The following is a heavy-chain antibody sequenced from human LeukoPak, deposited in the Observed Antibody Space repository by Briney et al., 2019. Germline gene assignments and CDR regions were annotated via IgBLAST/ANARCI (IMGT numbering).Heavy chain of an antibody. CDR3: ARENYYDSSGYFP. V-gene: IGHV4-59*12. J-gene: IGHJ5*02. CDR2: IYYSGST. D-gene: IGHD3-22*01. Sequence: SETLSLTCTVSGGSISSYYWSWIRQPPGKGLEWIGYIYYSGSTYYNPSLKSRVTISVDTSKNQFSLKLSSVTAADTAVYYCARENYYDSSGYFPWGQGTLVTVSS. CDR1: GGSISSYY.